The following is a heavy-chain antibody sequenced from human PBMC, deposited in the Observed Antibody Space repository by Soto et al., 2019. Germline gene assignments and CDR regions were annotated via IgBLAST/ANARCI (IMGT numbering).Heavy chain of an antibody. CDR1: GYSFTTNW. J-gene: IGHJ1*01. Sequence: PGESLKISCQGSGYSFTTNWIGWVRQMPGKGLEWMGVIYPGDSDTRYSPSFQGQVAISADKSINTAYLQWSSLKASDTAMYCCARHSGVAEDGTDWGQGTLVTVSS. V-gene: IGHV5-51*01. CDR3: ARHSGVAEDGTD. CDR2: IYPGDSDT. D-gene: IGHD6-13*01.